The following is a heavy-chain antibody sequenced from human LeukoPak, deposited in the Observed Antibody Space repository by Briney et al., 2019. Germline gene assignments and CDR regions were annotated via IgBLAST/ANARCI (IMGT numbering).Heavy chain of an antibody. J-gene: IGHJ5*02. CDR2: INHSGST. CDR1: GGSFSNYY. D-gene: IGHD3-16*01. Sequence: SETLSLTCAVYGGSFSNYYWSWIRQPPGKGLEWIGEINHSGSTNYNPSLKSRVTISVDTSKNQFSLKLSSVTAADTAVYYCARDAWGRNWFDPWGQGTLVTVSS. V-gene: IGHV4-34*01. CDR3: ARDAWGRNWFDP.